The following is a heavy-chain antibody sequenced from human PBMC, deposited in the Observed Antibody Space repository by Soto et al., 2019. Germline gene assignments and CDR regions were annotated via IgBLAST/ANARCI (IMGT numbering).Heavy chain of an antibody. CDR2: IRSKANSYAT. CDR1: GFIFSGFA. V-gene: IGHV3-73*01. Sequence: GGSLRLSCAASGFIFSGFAMHWVRQASGKGLEWVGRIRSKANSYATAYAVSVKGRFTISRDDSKNTAYLQMNSLKTEDTAVYYCKAVRNEWDDYWGQGTLVTVSS. J-gene: IGHJ4*02. D-gene: IGHD1-1*01. CDR3: KAVRNEWDDY.